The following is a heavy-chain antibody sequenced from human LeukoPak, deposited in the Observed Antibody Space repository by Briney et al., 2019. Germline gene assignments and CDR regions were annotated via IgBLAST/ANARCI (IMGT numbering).Heavy chain of an antibody. CDR2: ILVSVAST. V-gene: IGHV3-23*01. Sequence: GGSLRLFCAASAFTFRSYAMRWVRQAGGKGLEWVSPILVSVASTYYADSVKGRFTISRDNTKNTLYLQISSLRAEDTAVYYCAKPKDNSLYCFYYWGQGTLVTVSS. J-gene: IGHJ4*02. D-gene: IGHD1-20*01. CDR3: AKPKDNSLYCFYY. CDR1: AFTFRSYA.